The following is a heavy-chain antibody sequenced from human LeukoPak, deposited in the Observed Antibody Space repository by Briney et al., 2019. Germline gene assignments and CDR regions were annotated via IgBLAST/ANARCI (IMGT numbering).Heavy chain of an antibody. Sequence: PSETLSLTCTVSGGSISSSYWSWIRQPPGKGLEWIGYIYASGSSNYNPSLKSRVTISVDTSKNQFSLKLSSVTAADTALYYCARHREYSSSSIAYWGQGTLVTVSS. D-gene: IGHD6-6*01. V-gene: IGHV4-4*09. CDR3: ARHREYSSSSIAY. CDR2: IYASGSS. J-gene: IGHJ4*02. CDR1: GGSISSSY.